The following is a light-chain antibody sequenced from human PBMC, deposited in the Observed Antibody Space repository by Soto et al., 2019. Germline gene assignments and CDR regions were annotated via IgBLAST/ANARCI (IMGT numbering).Light chain of an antibody. CDR2: AAS. CDR1: HSVSSN. Sequence: EIVMTQSPATLSVSPGERATLSCRTSHSVSSNLPWYQQKPGQSPKHLIYAASKMSTVNQDRFSGSGSGTEFTLTISSLQSEDFEVYYCQQYDNSPQTFGQGTKLEIK. V-gene: IGKV3-15*01. CDR3: QQYDNSPQT. J-gene: IGKJ2*01.